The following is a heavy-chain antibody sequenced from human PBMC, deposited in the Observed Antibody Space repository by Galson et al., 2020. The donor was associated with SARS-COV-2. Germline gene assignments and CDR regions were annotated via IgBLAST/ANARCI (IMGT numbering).Heavy chain of an antibody. Sequence: GESLKISFVVSGFTFAEYTKHLVRQAPGEGPEWVSLISGDDGTTDYADSVKGRFTISRDKSKNSLFLQMNSLRTEDTALDYCATWVFDYWGQGTLVTVSS. CDR3: ATWVFDY. J-gene: IGHJ4*02. D-gene: IGHD1-26*01. CDR2: ISGDDGTT. V-gene: IGHV3-43*01. CDR1: GFTFAEYT.